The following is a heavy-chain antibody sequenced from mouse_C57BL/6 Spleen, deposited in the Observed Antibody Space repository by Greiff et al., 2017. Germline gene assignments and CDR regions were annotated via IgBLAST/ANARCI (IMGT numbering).Heavy chain of an antibody. J-gene: IGHJ4*01. CDR3: ARNLGPYYYAMDY. Sequence: DVHLVESGGGLVKPGGSLKLSCAASGFTFSDYGMHWVRQAPEKGLEWVAYISSGSSTIYYADTVKGRFTISRDNAKKTLFLQMTSLRSEDTAMYYCARNLGPYYYAMDYWGQGTSVTVSS. CDR1: GFTFSDYG. D-gene: IGHD4-1*01. CDR2: ISSGSSTI. V-gene: IGHV5-17*01.